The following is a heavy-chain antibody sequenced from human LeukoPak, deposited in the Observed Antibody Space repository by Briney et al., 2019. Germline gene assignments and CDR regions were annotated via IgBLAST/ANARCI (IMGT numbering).Heavy chain of an antibody. CDR1: GITFSTYA. CDR3: TRDPNGDYVGAFDM. D-gene: IGHD4-17*01. Sequence: GGSLRLSCAASGITFSTYATTWVRQAPGKGLEWVSSIRGSGGGTDYADSVKGRFTISRDNSRDTLFLQMNSLRAEDTALYYCTRDPNGDYVGAFDMWGAGTMVTVSS. J-gene: IGHJ3*02. V-gene: IGHV3-23*01. CDR2: IRGSGGGT.